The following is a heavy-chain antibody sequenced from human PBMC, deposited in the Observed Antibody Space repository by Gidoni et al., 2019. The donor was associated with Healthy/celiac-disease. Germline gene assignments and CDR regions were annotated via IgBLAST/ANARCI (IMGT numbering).Heavy chain of an antibody. CDR2: IDPSDSYT. Sequence: EVKKPGESLRISCKGSGYSFTSYWISWVRQMPGKGLEWMGRIDPSDSYTNYSPSFQGHVTISADKSISTAYLQWSSLKASDTAMYYCARGGGYSYESNWFDPWGQGTLVTVSS. V-gene: IGHV5-10-1*01. D-gene: IGHD5-18*01. CDR1: GYSFTSYW. CDR3: ARGGGYSYESNWFDP. J-gene: IGHJ5*02.